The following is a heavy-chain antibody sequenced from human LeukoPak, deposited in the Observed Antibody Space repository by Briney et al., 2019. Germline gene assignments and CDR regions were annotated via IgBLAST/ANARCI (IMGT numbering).Heavy chain of an antibody. CDR1: GGSFSGYY. CDR3: ARHARSDYANAKFDY. CDR2: INHSGST. V-gene: IGHV4-34*01. J-gene: IGHJ4*02. D-gene: IGHD6-25*01. Sequence: SETLSLTCAVYGGSFSGYYWSRIRQPPGKGLEWIGEINHSGSTNYNPSLKSRVTISVDTSKNQFSLKLTSVAAADTAVYYCARHARSDYANAKFDYWGQGALVTVSS.